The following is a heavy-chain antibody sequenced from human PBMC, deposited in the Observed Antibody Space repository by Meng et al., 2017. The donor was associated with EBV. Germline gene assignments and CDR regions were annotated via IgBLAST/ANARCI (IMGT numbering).Heavy chain of an antibody. Sequence: GPCVGPGSEVKKPGPSLEVSCKASGSTFRSYAMSWVRQAPGPGLEWMGGIQPNFGTENYAQKFQGRVTITAEESTSTAYMELSSLRSEGTAVYYCAGEGDGYNYPDYWGQGTLVTVSS. V-gene: IGHV1-69*01. CDR2: IQPNFGTE. CDR1: GSTFRSYA. D-gene: IGHD5-24*01. CDR3: AGEGDGYNYPDY. J-gene: IGHJ4*02.